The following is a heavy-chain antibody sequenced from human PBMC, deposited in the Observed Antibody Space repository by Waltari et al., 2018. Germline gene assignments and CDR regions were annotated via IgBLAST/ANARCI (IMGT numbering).Heavy chain of an antibody. Sequence: QVQPEQSGAEVKKPGASVKVSCKVVGYTLTELSMHGGGRAPGKGLEWMGGFDREDGEAVFAQKFQGRLTLTEDTPANTAYMELTSLTSEDTAVYYCTSGLIIPGRFRLGYWGQGTLVTVSA. CDR2: FDREDGEA. CDR3: TSGLIIPGRFRLGY. D-gene: IGHD3-3*01. V-gene: IGHV1-24*01. J-gene: IGHJ4*02. CDR1: GYTLTELS.